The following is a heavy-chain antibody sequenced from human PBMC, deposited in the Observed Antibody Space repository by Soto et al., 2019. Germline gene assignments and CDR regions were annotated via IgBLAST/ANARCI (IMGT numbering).Heavy chain of an antibody. V-gene: IGHV5-51*01. CDR1: GYSFTSYW. CDR3: ARHEPGYGDYDYYYGMDV. CDR2: IYPGDSDT. D-gene: IGHD4-17*01. Sequence: GESLKISCKGSGYSFTSYWIGWVRQMPGKGLEWMGIIYPGDSDTRYSPSFQGQVTISADKSISTAYLQWSSLKASDTAMYYCARHEPGYGDYDYYYGMDVWGQGTTVTVYS. J-gene: IGHJ6*02.